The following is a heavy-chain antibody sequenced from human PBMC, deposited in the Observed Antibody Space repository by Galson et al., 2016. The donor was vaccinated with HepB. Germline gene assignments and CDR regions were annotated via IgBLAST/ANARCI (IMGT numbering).Heavy chain of an antibody. CDR3: AAEAGWVEDY. Sequence: SLRLSCAASGFTFSSYAMHWVRQAPGEGLEWVAVISNDGINKYYADSVKGRFTISRDNSKNTLYLQMNSLRAEDTAVYYCAAEAGWVEDYWGQGTLVIVSS. CDR1: GFTFSSYA. D-gene: IGHD5-24*01. J-gene: IGHJ4*02. V-gene: IGHV3-30-3*01. CDR2: ISNDGINK.